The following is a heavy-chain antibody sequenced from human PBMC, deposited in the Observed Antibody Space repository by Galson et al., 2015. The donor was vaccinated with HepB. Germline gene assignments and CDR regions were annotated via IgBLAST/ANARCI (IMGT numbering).Heavy chain of an antibody. V-gene: IGHV4-39*01. Sequence: ETLSLTCTVSGGSISNNIYYWGWIRQPPGKGLEWIGSFSYSGNTHNNPALESRLAISVDTSKNQFSLKLRSVTAADTAVYYCARHLYCSGGSCYSRVLWYFDLWGHGTQVTVSS. J-gene: IGHJ2*01. CDR2: FSYSGNT. CDR3: ARHLYCSGGSCYSRVLWYFDL. CDR1: GGSISNNIYY. D-gene: IGHD2-15*01.